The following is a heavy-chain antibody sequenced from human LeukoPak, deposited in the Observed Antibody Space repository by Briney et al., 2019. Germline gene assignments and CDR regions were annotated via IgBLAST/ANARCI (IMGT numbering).Heavy chain of an antibody. CDR1: GFTFDDYA. CDR2: LYSGGST. J-gene: IGHJ4*02. V-gene: IGHV3-66*01. Sequence: GGSLRLSCAASGFTFDDYAMHWVRQGPGKGLEWVSVLYSGGSTYYADSVKGRFTISRDNSKNTLYLQMNSLRAEDTAVYYCARGLNFDYWGQGTLVTVSS. CDR3: ARGLNFDY. D-gene: IGHD2-8*01.